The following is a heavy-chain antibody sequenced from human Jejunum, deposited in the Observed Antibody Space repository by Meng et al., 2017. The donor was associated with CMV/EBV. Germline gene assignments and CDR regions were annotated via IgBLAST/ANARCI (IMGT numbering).Heavy chain of an antibody. V-gene: IGHV3-30*02. CDR3: AKERSSWGFVDR. CDR2: VTYDGGNE. D-gene: IGHD7-27*01. Sequence: CAPSGFTVSTYGIHWVRQAPGKGLEWVAFVTYDGGNEYYEDSVKGQFTISRDNSKNTLYLQMNSLRAEDTAVYYCAKERSSWGFVDRWGQGTLVTVSS. J-gene: IGHJ5*02. CDR1: GFTVSTYG.